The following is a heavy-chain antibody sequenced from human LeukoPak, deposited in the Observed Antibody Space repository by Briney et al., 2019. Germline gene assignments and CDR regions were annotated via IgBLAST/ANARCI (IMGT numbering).Heavy chain of an antibody. CDR3: ARALDYYDSSGYSCFDY. V-gene: IGHV4-31*03. D-gene: IGHD3-22*01. J-gene: IGHJ4*02. CDR1: GGSISSGGYY. Sequence: SETLSLTCTVSGGSISSGGYYWSWIRQHPGKGLEWVGYIYYSGSTYYNPSLKSRVTISVDTSKNQFSLKLSSVTAADTAVYYCARALDYYDSSGYSCFDYWGQGTLVTVSS. CDR2: IYYSGST.